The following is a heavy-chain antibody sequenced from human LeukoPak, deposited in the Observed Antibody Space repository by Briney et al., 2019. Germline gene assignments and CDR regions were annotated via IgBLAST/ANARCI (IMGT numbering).Heavy chain of an antibody. CDR1: GFTFSSYA. CDR2: ISGSGGRT. J-gene: IGHJ4*02. CDR3: AKDSIGYYRPFDY. D-gene: IGHD3-22*01. Sequence: GGSLRLSCAASGFTFSSYAMSWVRQAPGKGLEWVSAISGSGGRTYYADSVKGRFTISRDNSKNTLYLQMNSLRAEDTAVYYCAKDSIGYYRPFDYWGQGTLVTVSS. V-gene: IGHV3-23*01.